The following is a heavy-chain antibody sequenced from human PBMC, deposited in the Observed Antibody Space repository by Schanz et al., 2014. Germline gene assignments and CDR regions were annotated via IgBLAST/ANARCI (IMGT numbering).Heavy chain of an antibody. CDR1: GFAFSVYG. V-gene: IGHV3-33*01. D-gene: IGHD1-1*01. Sequence: QVQMVESGGGVVQPGRSLRLSCAASGFAFSVYGMHWVRQAPGKGPEWVADIWSDGSIKYYADSVKGRFTISRDNSKNTLYLQMNGLRADDTAVHFWTRAHGNNWYGKGLDYWGQGTQVTVSS. CDR3: TRAHGNNWYGKGLDY. J-gene: IGHJ4*02. CDR2: IWSDGSIK.